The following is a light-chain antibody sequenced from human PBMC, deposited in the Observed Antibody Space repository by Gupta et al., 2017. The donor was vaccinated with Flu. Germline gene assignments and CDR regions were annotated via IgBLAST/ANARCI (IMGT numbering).Light chain of an antibody. J-gene: IGLJ1*01. CDR1: SSDVGGYNY. CDR3: TSFAGDNNFGV. V-gene: IGLV2-8*01. Sequence: SSDVGGYNYVSWYQQHPGKAPKLMIYEVTKRPSGVPDRFSGSKSGITASLTVSGLLAEDEADYYCTSFAGDNNFGVVGTGTKITVL. CDR2: EVT.